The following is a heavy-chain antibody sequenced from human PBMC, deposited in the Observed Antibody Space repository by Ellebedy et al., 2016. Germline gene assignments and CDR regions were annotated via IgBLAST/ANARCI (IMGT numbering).Heavy chain of an antibody. CDR3: ARGKYSSSWLQSDAFDI. CDR1: GGSISSGGYY. D-gene: IGHD6-13*01. CDR2: IYYSGST. J-gene: IGHJ3*02. V-gene: IGHV4-31*03. Sequence: SETLSLXXTVSGGSISSGGYYWSWIRQHPGKGLEWIGYIYYSGSTYYNPSLKSRVTISVDTSKNQFSLKLSSVTAADTAVYYCARGKYSSSWLQSDAFDIWGQGTMVTVSS.